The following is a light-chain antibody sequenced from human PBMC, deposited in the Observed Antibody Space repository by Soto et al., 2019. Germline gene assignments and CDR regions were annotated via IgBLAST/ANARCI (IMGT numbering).Light chain of an antibody. CDR3: GSYTSSSTHG. J-gene: IGLJ1*01. Sequence: QSALTQPASVSGSPGQSITISCTGTSSDVGGYNYVSWYQQHPGKAPKLMIYEVSNRPSGVSNRFSGSNSGNTASLTISGLQAEDEADYYCGSYTSSSTHGFGTGTKLTVL. CDR1: SSDVGGYNY. V-gene: IGLV2-14*01. CDR2: EVS.